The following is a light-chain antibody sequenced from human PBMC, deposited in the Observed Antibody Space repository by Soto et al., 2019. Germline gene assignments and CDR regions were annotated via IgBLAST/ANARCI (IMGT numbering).Light chain of an antibody. CDR1: EKISRR. CDR2: DAS. V-gene: IGKV1-5*01. Sequence: DIQMPQYPSTLSASIGDSVTITCRASEKISRRLAWYQQKPGKAPKLQIYDASSFESGVPSRFSGSGSGTEFPLTISRQQRDDFATYYCQQYNTYPVTFGQGTKVEIK. CDR3: QQYNTYPVT. J-gene: IGKJ1*01.